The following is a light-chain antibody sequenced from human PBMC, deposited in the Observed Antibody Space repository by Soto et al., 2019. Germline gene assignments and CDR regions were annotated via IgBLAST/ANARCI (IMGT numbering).Light chain of an antibody. CDR3: QQYGTWIT. J-gene: IGKJ5*01. V-gene: IGKV3-20*01. CDR1: EWFSGKN. CDR2: SSS. Sequence: EIVLTQSPGTLSLSPGDRVSLSCGASEWFSGKNLAWYQHKPGQSPRLLIYSSSIRASGVPDRFRGSASGTVFTLTITRLEPEDFAVYYCQQYGTWITFDQGTRLETK.